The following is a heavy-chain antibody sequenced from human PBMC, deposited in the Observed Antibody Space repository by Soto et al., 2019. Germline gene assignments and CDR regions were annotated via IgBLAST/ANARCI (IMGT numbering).Heavy chain of an antibody. D-gene: IGHD6-19*01. CDR2: MNPVNGNA. CDR3: ARAVGIAVTGLDL. Sequence: QEQLVQSGAEVKRPGASVKVSCRASGYTFTSSNINXVRQXXXQGPEWIGWMNPVNGNAAFAREFQGRVTMTRDTSTDTAYMEVGGLSSGDTAIYYCARAVGIAVTGLDLWGPGTLVTVSS. J-gene: IGHJ5*02. CDR1: GYTFTSSN. V-gene: IGHV1-8*01.